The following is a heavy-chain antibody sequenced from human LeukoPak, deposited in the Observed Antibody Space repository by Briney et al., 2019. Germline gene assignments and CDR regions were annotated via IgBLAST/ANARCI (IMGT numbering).Heavy chain of an antibody. CDR1: GFTLSSYA. D-gene: IGHD2-2*02. Sequence: GGSLRLSCAASGFTLSSYAMTWVRQAPGKGLEWASGISNSGGSTYYADSVKGRFTISRDNSKNTLYLQMKSLRAEDTAVYYCARARYCSSTSCYIDYWGQGTLVTVSS. V-gene: IGHV3-23*01. CDR3: ARARYCSSTSCYIDY. CDR2: ISNSGGST. J-gene: IGHJ4*02.